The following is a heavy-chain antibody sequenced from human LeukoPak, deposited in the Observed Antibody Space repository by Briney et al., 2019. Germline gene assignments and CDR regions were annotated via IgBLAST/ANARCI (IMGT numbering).Heavy chain of an antibody. V-gene: IGHV3-30*18. CDR1: GFTFSSYG. D-gene: IGHD3-10*01. Sequence: GGSLRLSCAASGFTFSSYGIHWVRQAPGKGLEWVAVISYDGSNKYYADSVKGRFTISRDNSKNTLYLQLNSLRVEDTAVYYCAKRGYGSGSSLYYFEYWGQGTLVTVSS. CDR2: ISYDGSNK. CDR3: AKRGYGSGSSLYYFEY. J-gene: IGHJ4*02.